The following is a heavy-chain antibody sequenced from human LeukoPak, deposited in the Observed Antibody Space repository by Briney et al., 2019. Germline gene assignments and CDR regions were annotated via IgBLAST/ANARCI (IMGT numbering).Heavy chain of an antibody. CDR2: ISSSGSGT. J-gene: IGHJ4*02. CDR3: AKVLEWLIFDY. Sequence: PGGSLRLSCAASEFTFSRYAMSWVRQTPGKELEWVSTISSSGSGTYYADSVKGRFTISRDNSENTMYLQMVSLRVEDTAVYYCAKVLEWLIFDYWGQGTLVSVSS. D-gene: IGHD3-3*01. V-gene: IGHV3-23*01. CDR1: EFTFSRYA.